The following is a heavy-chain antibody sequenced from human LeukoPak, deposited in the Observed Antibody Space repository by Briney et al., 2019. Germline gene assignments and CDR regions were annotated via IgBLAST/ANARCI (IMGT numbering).Heavy chain of an antibody. CDR3: AREGVAAAGPGAVVKNWFDP. Sequence: SETLSLTCTVSGVSISSYYWTWIRQPPGKGLEWIGEIYHSGSTNYNPSLKSRVTISVDKSKNQFSLKLSSVTAADTAVYYCAREGVAAAGPGAVVKNWFDPWGQGTLVTVSS. J-gene: IGHJ5*02. D-gene: IGHD6-13*01. V-gene: IGHV4-59*12. CDR2: IYHSGST. CDR1: GVSISSYY.